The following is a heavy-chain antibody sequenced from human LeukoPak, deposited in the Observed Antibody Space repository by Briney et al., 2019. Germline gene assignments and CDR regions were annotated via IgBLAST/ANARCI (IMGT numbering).Heavy chain of an antibody. CDR3: ATADFVVVIAPHAFDI. J-gene: IGHJ3*02. CDR2: FDPEDGEA. Sequence: ASVKVSCKVSGYTLTELSMHWVRQAPGKGLEWMGGFDPEDGEAIYAQKFQGRVTMTEDTSTDTAYMELSSLRSEDTAVYYCATADFVVVIAPHAFDIWGQGTMVTVSS. D-gene: IGHD2-21*01. CDR1: GYTLTELS. V-gene: IGHV1-24*01.